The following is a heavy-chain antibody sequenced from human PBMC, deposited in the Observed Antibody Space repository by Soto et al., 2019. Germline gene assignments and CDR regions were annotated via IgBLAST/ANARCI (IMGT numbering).Heavy chain of an antibody. CDR3: ARVRDFESHRLLWFGESGYGMDV. D-gene: IGHD3-10*01. CDR2: IIPIFGTA. J-gene: IGHJ6*02. CDR1: GGTFSSYA. V-gene: IGHV1-69*13. Sequence: ASVKVSCKASGGTFSSYAISWVRQAPGQGLEWMGGIIPIFGTANYAQKFQGRVTITADESTSTAYMELSSLRSEDTAVYYCARVRDFESHRLLWFGESGYGMDVWGQGTTVTVSS.